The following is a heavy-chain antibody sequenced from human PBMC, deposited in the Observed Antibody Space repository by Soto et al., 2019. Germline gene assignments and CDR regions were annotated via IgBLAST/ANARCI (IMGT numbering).Heavy chain of an antibody. Sequence: TLSLTCTVSGDSIRDFYWSWIRQPAGKGLEFIGRLYSSGSTDYNISLKSRVNMSVDRSNNQFSLKLTSVTAADTAVYYGGRDCSGGGSYSEYGMDVCSTGPTVT. CDR1: GDSIRDFY. J-gene: IGHJ6*04. V-gene: IGHV4-4*07. CDR3: GRDCSGGGSYSEYGMDV. D-gene: IGHD2-15*01. CDR2: LYSSGST.